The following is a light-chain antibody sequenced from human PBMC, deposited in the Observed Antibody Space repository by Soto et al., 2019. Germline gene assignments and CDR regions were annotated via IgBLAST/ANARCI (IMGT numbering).Light chain of an antibody. V-gene: IGLV2-8*01. CDR2: EVS. J-gene: IGLJ2*01. Sequence: QSALTQPPSASGSPGQSVTISCTGTSSDVGGYNYVSWYQQHPGKAPKLMIYEVSERPSGVPDRFSGSKSGNTASLTVSGLQAEDEADYYCSSYAGSNNLGVFGGGTKLTAL. CDR3: SSYAGSNNLGV. CDR1: SSDVGGYNY.